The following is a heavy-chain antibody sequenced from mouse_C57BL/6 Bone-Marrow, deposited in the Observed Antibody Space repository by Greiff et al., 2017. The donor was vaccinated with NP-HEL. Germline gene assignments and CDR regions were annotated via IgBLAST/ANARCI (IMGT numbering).Heavy chain of an antibody. V-gene: IGHV1-82*01. D-gene: IGHD1-1*01. Sequence: QVQLKESGPELVKPGASVKISCKASGYAFSSSWMNWVKQRPGKGLEWIGRIYPGDGDTNYNGKFKGKATLTADKSSSTAYMQLSSLTSEDSAVYFCAYYGSSRGNYWGQGTTLTVSS. CDR1: GYAFSSSW. CDR2: IYPGDGDT. CDR3: AYYGSSRGNY. J-gene: IGHJ2*01.